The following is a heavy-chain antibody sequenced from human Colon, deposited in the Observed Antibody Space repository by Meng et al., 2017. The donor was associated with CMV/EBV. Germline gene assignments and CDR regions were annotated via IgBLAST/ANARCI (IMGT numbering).Heavy chain of an antibody. CDR2: ISESGYDT. Sequence: GGSLRPSCAAPGFTISTYAMTWVRQAPGKGLEWVSAISESGYDTYHADSVKGRFTISRDHSKNTLYLEMNSLRAEDTAEYYCAKASCSSTTCPYRGDYYYYYIMDVWGQGTAVTVSS. CDR1: GFTISTYA. D-gene: IGHD2-2*01. CDR3: AKASCSSTTCPYRGDYYYYYIMDV. J-gene: IGHJ6*02. V-gene: IGHV3-23*01.